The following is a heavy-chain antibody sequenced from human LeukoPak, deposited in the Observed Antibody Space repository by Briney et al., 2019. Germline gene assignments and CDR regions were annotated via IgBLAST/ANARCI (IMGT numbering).Heavy chain of an antibody. Sequence: ASVKVSCKASGYTFTGYYMHWVRQAPGQGLEWMGWINPNSGGTNYAQKFQGRVTTTRDTSISTAYMELSRLRSDDTAVYYCARVPVYYDSSGYYSSYYYYYGMDVWGQGTTVTVSS. CDR1: GYTFTGYY. CDR3: ARVPVYYDSSGYYSSYYYYYGMDV. D-gene: IGHD3-22*01. CDR2: INPNSGGT. J-gene: IGHJ6*02. V-gene: IGHV1-2*02.